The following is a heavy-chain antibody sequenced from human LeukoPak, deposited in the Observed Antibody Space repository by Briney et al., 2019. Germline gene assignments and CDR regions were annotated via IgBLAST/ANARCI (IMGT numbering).Heavy chain of an antibody. Sequence: NPSETLSLTCTVSGGSISTYYWNWIRQPPGKGLEWIGYIYYSGSTNYNPSLKSRVTISVDTSKNQFSLKLSSVTAADTAVYYCARGTYGGNSITSFDYWGQGTLVTVSS. D-gene: IGHD4-23*01. CDR2: IYYSGST. V-gene: IGHV4-59*01. CDR3: ARGTYGGNSITSFDY. CDR1: GGSISTYY. J-gene: IGHJ4*02.